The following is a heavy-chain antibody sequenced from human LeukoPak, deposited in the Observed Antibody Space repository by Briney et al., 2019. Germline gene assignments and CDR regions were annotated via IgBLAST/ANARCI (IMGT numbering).Heavy chain of an antibody. Sequence: SVKVSCKASGGTFSSYAISWVRQAPGQGLEWMGGIIPIFGTANYAQKFQGRVTITADESTSTAYMELSSLRSEDTAVYYCARSITIFGVVINYYFDYWGQGTLVTVSS. V-gene: IGHV1-69*13. CDR2: IIPIFGTA. D-gene: IGHD3-3*01. CDR1: GGTFSSYA. CDR3: ARSITIFGVVINYYFDY. J-gene: IGHJ4*02.